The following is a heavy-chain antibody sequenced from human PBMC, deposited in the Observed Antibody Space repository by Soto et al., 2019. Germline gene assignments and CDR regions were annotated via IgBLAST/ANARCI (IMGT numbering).Heavy chain of an antibody. CDR3: ARDPGGNYGYPSYFDY. CDR1: GGSISSYY. Sequence: SETLSLTCTVSGGSISSYYWSWIRQPPGKGLEWIGYIYYSGSTNYNPSLKSRVTISVDTSKNQFSLKLSSVTAGDTPVYHWARDPGGNYGYPSYFDYWGRGNLITASS. J-gene: IGHJ4*02. D-gene: IGHD1-7*01. V-gene: IGHV4-59*01. CDR2: IYYSGST.